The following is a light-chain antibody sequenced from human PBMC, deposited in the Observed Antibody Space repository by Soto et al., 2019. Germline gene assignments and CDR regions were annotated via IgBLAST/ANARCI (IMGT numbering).Light chain of an antibody. CDR2: EVS. Sequence: QSALTQPASVSGSPGQSITISCTGTSSDLGDFNYVSWYQQHPGKAPKVMIFEVSNRPSGVSNRFSGSKSGSTASLTISGLQPDDEADYYCSSHTTSNTLVFGGGTKLTVL. J-gene: IGLJ3*02. V-gene: IGLV2-14*01. CDR1: SSDLGDFNY. CDR3: SSHTTSNTLV.